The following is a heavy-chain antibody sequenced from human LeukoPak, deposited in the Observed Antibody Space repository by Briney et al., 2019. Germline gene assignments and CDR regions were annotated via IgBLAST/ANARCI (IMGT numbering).Heavy chain of an antibody. J-gene: IGHJ4*02. V-gene: IGHV3-33*01. Sequence: GGSLRLSCAASGFTFSGYAMHWVRQAPGKGLEWVALIWYDGSNKYYADSVKGRFSISRDNAKNSLYLQMNSLRVEDTAVYYCARDKYGAYFDSWGQGTLVTVSS. D-gene: IGHD4-17*01. CDR2: IWYDGSNK. CDR1: GFTFSGYA. CDR3: ARDKYGAYFDS.